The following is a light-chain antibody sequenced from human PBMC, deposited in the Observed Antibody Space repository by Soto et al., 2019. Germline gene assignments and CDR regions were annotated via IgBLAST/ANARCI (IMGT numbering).Light chain of an antibody. CDR2: EVS. J-gene: IGLJ1*01. Sequence: QSLLTQPGSVSGSPGQSITISCTGTSSDVGNYKYVSWYQQHPAKAPKLMIYEVSNRPSGVSNRFSVSKSRNTASLTIAGLPAEEETDYYCFSYTSSGTYVFGSGTKVTVL. CDR3: FSYTSSGTYV. V-gene: IGLV2-14*01. CDR1: SSDVGNYKY.